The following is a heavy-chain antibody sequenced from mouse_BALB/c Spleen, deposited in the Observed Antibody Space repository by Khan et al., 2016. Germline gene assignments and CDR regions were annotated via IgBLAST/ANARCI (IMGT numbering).Heavy chain of an antibody. D-gene: IGHD2-13*01. V-gene: IGHV2-9*02. J-gene: IGHJ4*01. Sequence: QVQLKESGPGLVAPSQSLSITCTVSGFSLTNYGVHWVRQPPGKGLEWLGVIWAGGDTNYNSALISSMRIRNDNSKSQAFLIMHSLQTDDTAVYYCARDQDGDYGPYAMDYWGQGTSVTVSS. CDR3: ARDQDGDYGPYAMDY. CDR2: IWAGGDT. CDR1: GFSLTNYG.